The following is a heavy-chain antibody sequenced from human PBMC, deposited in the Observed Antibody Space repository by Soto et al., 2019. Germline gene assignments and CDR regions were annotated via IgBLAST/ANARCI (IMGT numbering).Heavy chain of an antibody. CDR1: GGTFSSDS. CDR2: IIPMFDTP. Sequence: SVKVSCKASGGTFSSDSFSWVRQAPGQGLEWMGGIIPMFDTPIYAQKFQDRVTITADESTSTAYMQLSSLRFGDSAVYYCARSGGLDRDFNYWGQGSLVTVSS. J-gene: IGHJ4*02. V-gene: IGHV1-69*13. D-gene: IGHD2-15*01. CDR3: ARSGGLDRDFNY.